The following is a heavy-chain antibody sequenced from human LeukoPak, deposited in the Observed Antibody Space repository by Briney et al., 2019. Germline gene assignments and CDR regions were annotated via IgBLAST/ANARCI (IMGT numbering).Heavy chain of an antibody. CDR3: ARESGIAAAGDY. CDR1: GFTFSSYG. CDR2: IWYDGSNK. J-gene: IGHJ4*02. V-gene: IGHV3-33*01. Sequence: GGSLRLSCAASGFTFSSYGMHWVRQAPGKGLEWVAVIWYDGSNKYYADSVKGRFTISRDNSKNTLYLQMNSLRAEDTAVYYCARESGIAAAGDYWGQGTLVTVSS. D-gene: IGHD6-13*01.